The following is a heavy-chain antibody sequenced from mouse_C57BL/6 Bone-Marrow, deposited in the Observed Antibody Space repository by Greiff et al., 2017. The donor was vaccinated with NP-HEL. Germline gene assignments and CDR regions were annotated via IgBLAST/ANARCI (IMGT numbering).Heavy chain of an antibody. CDR1: GFTFSSYA. CDR3: ARNWDLAY. CDR2: ISDGGSYT. V-gene: IGHV5-4*03. D-gene: IGHD4-1*01. J-gene: IGHJ3*01. Sequence: EVKVVESGGGLVKPGGSLKLSCAASGFTFSSYAMSWVRQTPEKRLEWVATISDGGSYTYYRDNVKGRFTISRDNAKNNLYLQMSHLKSEDTAMYYCARNWDLAYWGQGTLVTVSA.